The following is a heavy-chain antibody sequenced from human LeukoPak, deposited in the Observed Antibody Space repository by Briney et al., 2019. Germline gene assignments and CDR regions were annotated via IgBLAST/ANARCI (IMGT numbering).Heavy chain of an antibody. J-gene: IGHJ4*02. D-gene: IGHD5-18*01. Sequence: GGSLRLSCAASGFAFSSYGIHWVRQAPGKGLEWVAHISSDGSSDYYADSVKGRFTISRDNSKNTLYLQMNSLRPEDTALYYCATRAYSYGSFDHWGQGTLVTVSS. CDR3: ATRAYSYGSFDH. V-gene: IGHV3-30*03. CDR2: ISSDGSSD. CDR1: GFAFSSYG.